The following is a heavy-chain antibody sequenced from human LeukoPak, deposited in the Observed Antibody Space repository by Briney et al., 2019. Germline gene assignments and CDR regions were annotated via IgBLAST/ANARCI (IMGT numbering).Heavy chain of an antibody. D-gene: IGHD3-22*01. CDR1: GGSFSGYY. J-gene: IGHJ4*02. CDR2: INHSGST. CDR3: GSAPDARNYDSSGYSLYYFYY. Sequence: SETLSLTCAVYGGSFSGYYWSWIRQPPGKGLEWIGEINHSGSTNYNPSLKSRVTISVDTSKNQFSLKLSSVTAADTAVYYCGSAPDARNYDSSGYSLYYFYYLGQGTLVTVPS. V-gene: IGHV4-34*01.